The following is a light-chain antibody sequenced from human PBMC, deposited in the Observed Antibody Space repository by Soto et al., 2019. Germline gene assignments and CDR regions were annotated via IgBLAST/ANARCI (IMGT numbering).Light chain of an antibody. Sequence: QSVLTQPASVSGSPGQSITISCTGTSSDVGYNYVSWYQQHPGKAPKLMIYDINNRPSGVSNRFSGSKSGNTVSLTISGLQAEDEADYYCASYTSITTAVFGTGTKVTVL. J-gene: IGLJ1*01. CDR3: ASYTSITTAV. CDR2: DIN. CDR1: SSDVGYNY. V-gene: IGLV2-14*01.